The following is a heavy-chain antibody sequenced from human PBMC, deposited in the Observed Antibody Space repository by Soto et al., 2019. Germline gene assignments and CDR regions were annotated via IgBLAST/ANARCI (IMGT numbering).Heavy chain of an antibody. CDR2: INSDGSST. V-gene: IGHV3-74*01. Sequence: EVQLVESGGGLVQPGETLRLSCAASGFTFSSYWMHWVRQAPGKGLIWVSRINSDGSSTSYADSVKGRFTISRDNAKKTLDLQMSRLRAEDTAVYLCASGRDWGLEYWGQGALVTVSS. CDR1: GFTFSSYW. D-gene: IGHD7-27*01. J-gene: IGHJ4*02. CDR3: ASGRDWGLEY.